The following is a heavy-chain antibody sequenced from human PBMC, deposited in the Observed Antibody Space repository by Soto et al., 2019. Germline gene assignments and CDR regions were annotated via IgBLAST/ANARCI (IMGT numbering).Heavy chain of an antibody. CDR3: AKQFCLSITCPTTIRRAPIDY. D-gene: IGHD2-2*01. J-gene: IGHJ4*02. CDR2: IYYSGST. CDR1: CGSVSSGSYY. V-gene: IGHV4-61*01. Sequence: SETLSLTCTVSCGSVSSGSYYWSCIRQPPGKGLECIGYIYYSGSTNYNPSLKSRVTISVDTSKNQFSLKLSSVTAADTAVYYCAKQFCLSITCPTTIRRAPIDYWGQGALVTVSS.